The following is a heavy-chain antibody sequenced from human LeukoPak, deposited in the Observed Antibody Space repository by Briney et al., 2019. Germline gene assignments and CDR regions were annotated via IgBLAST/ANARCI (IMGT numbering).Heavy chain of an antibody. CDR3: AREPLPGYSKGDY. CDR1: GFTFSSYE. J-gene: IGHJ4*02. CDR2: ISSSGSTI. Sequence: GGSLRLSCAASGFTFSSYEMNWVRQAPGKGLEWVSYISSSGSTIYYADSVKGRFTISRDNAKNSLYLQMNSLRAEDTAVYYCAREPLPGYSKGDYWGQGTLVTVSS. V-gene: IGHV3-48*03. D-gene: IGHD4-11*01.